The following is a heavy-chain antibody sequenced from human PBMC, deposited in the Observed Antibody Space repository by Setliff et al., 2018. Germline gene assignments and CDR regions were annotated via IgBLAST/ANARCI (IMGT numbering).Heavy chain of an antibody. V-gene: IGHV3-64*01. CDR2: ISSNGGST. CDR3: ARSRTGEYSSGWLNWFDP. J-gene: IGHJ5*02. CDR1: GFTFSSYA. Sequence: GSLRLSCAASGFTFSSYAMHWVRQAPGKGLEYVSAISSNGGSTYYANSVKGRFTISRDNSKNTLYLQMGSLRAEDMAVYYCARSRTGEYSSGWLNWFDPWGQGTLVTVSS. D-gene: IGHD6-19*01.